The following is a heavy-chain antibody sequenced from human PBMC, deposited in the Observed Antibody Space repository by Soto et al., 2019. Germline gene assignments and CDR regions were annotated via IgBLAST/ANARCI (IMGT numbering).Heavy chain of an antibody. V-gene: IGHV4-59*08. J-gene: IGHJ3*02. CDR1: GVSFSRYY. CDR2: IHYSGST. D-gene: IGHD3-9*01. Sequence: SETLSLTCTVSGVSFSRYYWSWIRQPPGKGLEWIGYIHYSGSTSYNPSLKSRVAISVDTSKNQFSLKLSSVTAADTAVYYCAKQSLPPGIFTGYYLRFDIWGQGTMVTVSS. CDR3: AKQSLPPGIFTGYYLRFDI.